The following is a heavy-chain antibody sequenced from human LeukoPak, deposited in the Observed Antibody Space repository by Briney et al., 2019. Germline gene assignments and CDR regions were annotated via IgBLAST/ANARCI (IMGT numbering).Heavy chain of an antibody. Sequence: GGSLRLSCAASGFTFSSYWMSWVRQAPGKGLEWVAIIKPDGSEKYYVDSVKGRFTISRDNAENSLFLQMNGLRPEDTAVFYCARGQYTDGLSYWGQGTLVTVSS. D-gene: IGHD5-24*01. V-gene: IGHV3-7*03. CDR2: IKPDGSEK. CDR1: GFTFSSYW. CDR3: ARGQYTDGLSY. J-gene: IGHJ4*02.